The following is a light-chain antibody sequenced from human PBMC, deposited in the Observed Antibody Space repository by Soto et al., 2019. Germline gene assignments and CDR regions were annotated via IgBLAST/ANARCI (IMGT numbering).Light chain of an antibody. CDR3: MQALQTPRT. CDR1: QSLLHSNGFNY. Sequence: DNVMTQSPLSLPATPGEPASISCRSSQSLLHSNGFNYLDWYLQKPGQSPQLLIYLGSTRASGVPDRFSGSGSGTDFTLKISRVEAEDVGVYYCMQALQTPRTFGGGTKVEIK. CDR2: LGS. V-gene: IGKV2-28*01. J-gene: IGKJ4*01.